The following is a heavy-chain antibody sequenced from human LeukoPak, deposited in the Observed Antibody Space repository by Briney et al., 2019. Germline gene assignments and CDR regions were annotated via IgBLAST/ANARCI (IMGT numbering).Heavy chain of an antibody. D-gene: IGHD3-22*01. Sequence: SETLSLTCAVSAASISIYYWSCIRQAPGKGLEWIGYISTSGSTNYNPSLKSRVSISLDTSKNRFSLNLNFVTAADTAVYYCASPRSGYRYTFDYWGQGALVTVSS. CDR1: AASISIYY. CDR2: ISTSGST. J-gene: IGHJ4*02. CDR3: ASPRSGYRYTFDY. V-gene: IGHV4-4*09.